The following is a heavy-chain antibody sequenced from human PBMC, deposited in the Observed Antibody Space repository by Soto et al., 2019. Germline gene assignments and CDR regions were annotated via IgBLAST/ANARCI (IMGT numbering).Heavy chain of an antibody. CDR2: INHSGST. CDR1: GGSFSGYY. J-gene: IGHJ6*03. D-gene: IGHD3-3*01. V-gene: IGHV4-34*01. CDR3: ARGPNFLITGYYCMDV. Sequence: QVQLQQWGAGLLKPSETLSLTCAVYGGSFSGYYWSWIRQPPGKGLEWIGEINHSGSTNYNPSLKSRVTIAVDTSKNQISLKLSSMTAADTAVYYCARGPNFLITGYYCMDVWGRGTTVTVSS.